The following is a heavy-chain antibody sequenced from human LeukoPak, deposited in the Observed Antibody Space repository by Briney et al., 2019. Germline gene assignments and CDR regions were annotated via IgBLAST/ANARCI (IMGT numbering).Heavy chain of an antibody. J-gene: IGHJ4*02. CDR3: ARGYGSSRGWY. Sequence: GGSLRLSCAASGFTFSSYWMHWVRQAPGKGLVWVSRINSDGSSTSYADSVKGRFTISRDNAKNTLYLQMNSLRAEDTAVYYCARGYGSSRGWYWGQGTLVTVSS. CDR2: INSDGSST. CDR1: GFTFSSYW. D-gene: IGHD6-6*01. V-gene: IGHV3-74*01.